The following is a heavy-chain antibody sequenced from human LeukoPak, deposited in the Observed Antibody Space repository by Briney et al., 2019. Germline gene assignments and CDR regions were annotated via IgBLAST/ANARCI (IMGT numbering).Heavy chain of an antibody. D-gene: IGHD3-22*01. Sequence: ASVKVSCKTSGDTFSTYAITWVRQAPGQGLEWMGWISAYNGNTNYAQKLQGRVTMTTDTSTSTAYMELRSLRSDDTAVYYCARSTLDYYDSSGSLSYWGQGTLVTVSS. CDR2: ISAYNGNT. V-gene: IGHV1-18*01. CDR3: ARSTLDYYDSSGSLSY. CDR1: GDTFSTYA. J-gene: IGHJ4*02.